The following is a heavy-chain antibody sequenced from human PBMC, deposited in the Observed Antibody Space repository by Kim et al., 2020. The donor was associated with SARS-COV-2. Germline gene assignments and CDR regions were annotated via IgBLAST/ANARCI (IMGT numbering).Heavy chain of an antibody. Sequence: GGSLRLSCAASGFTFNTHSMNWVRQAPGKWLEWVSSISRSSSYIYYGDSVKGRFTISRDNAKNSLYLQLNNLRVEDTAVYYCASDQTYSSSHDFWGQGTLVTVSP. J-gene: IGHJ4*02. V-gene: IGHV3-21*01. CDR3: ASDQTYSSSHDF. D-gene: IGHD6-13*01. CDR2: ISRSSSYI. CDR1: GFTFNTHS.